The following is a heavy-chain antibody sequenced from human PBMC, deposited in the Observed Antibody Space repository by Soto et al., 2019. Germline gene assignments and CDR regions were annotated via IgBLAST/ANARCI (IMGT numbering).Heavy chain of an antibody. Sequence: LRLSCAASGFTFSSYAMTWVRQAPGRGLEWVSAISGSGSPTYYADSVKGRFTISRDNSKNTLYLQMNSLRADDTAVYYCARDMSGGTYNYYYGMDVWGKGTTVTVSS. CDR3: ARDMSGGTYNYYYGMDV. J-gene: IGHJ6*04. CDR2: ISGSGSPT. V-gene: IGHV3-23*01. CDR1: GFTFSSYA. D-gene: IGHD1-26*01.